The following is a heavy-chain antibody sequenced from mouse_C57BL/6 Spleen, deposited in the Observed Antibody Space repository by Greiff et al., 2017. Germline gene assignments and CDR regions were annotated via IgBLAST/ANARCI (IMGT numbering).Heavy chain of an antibody. CDR2: ISYDGSN. V-gene: IGHV3-6*01. D-gene: IGHD4-1*01. J-gene: IGHJ1*03. Sequence: DVQLQESGPGLVKPSQSLSLTCSVTGYSITSGYYWNWIRQFPGNKLEWMGYISYDGSNNYNPSLKNRISITRDTSKNQCFLKLNSVTTEDTATYYCARPPYWDGYIDVWGTGTTVTVSS. CDR3: ARPPYWDGYIDV. CDR1: GYSITSGYY.